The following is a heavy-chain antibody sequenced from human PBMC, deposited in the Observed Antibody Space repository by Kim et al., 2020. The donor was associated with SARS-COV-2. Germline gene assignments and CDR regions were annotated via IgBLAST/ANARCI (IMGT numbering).Heavy chain of an antibody. V-gene: IGHV1-24*01. J-gene: IGHJ4*02. CDR2: FDPEDGET. D-gene: IGHD3-22*01. CDR1: GYTLTELS. CDR3: ATLDSSGYYKEYYFDY. Sequence: ASVKVSCKVSGYTLTELSMHWARQAPGKGLEWMGGFDPEDGETIYAQKFQGRVTMTEDTSTDTAYMDLSSLRSEDTAVYYCATLDSSGYYKEYYFDYWGQGTLVTVSS.